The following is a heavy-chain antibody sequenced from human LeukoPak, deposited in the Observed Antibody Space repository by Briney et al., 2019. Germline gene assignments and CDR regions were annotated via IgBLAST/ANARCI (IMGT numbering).Heavy chain of an antibody. CDR1: GLTFSTSG. V-gene: IGHV3-21*06. J-gene: IGHJ4*02. CDR2: IGPTGSDR. D-gene: IGHD1-14*01. Sequence: KTGGSLRLPCTASGLTFSTSGFNWVRQAPGKGLEWVASIGPTGSDRYHADSIKGRFTISRDNANNFLYLQMNSLRAEDTAVYYCATETNGRHYDYWGQGTLLTVSS. CDR3: ATETNGRHYDY.